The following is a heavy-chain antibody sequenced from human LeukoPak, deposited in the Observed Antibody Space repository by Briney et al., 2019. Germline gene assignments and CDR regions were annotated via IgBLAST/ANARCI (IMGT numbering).Heavy chain of an antibody. D-gene: IGHD6-19*01. CDR1: GFTFSSYV. Sequence: GGSLRLSCAASGFTFSSYVMHWVRQAPGKGLEWVAVISYDGSNKYYEDSVKGRFTISRDNAKNSLYLQMNSLRAEDTAVYYCARDSSGWYHWFDPWGQGTLVTVSS. V-gene: IGHV3-30*03. CDR3: ARDSSGWYHWFDP. CDR2: ISYDGSNK. J-gene: IGHJ5*02.